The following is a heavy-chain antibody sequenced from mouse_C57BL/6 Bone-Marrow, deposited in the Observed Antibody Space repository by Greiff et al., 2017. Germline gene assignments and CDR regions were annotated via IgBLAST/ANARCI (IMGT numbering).Heavy chain of an antibody. V-gene: IGHV2-5*01. D-gene: IGHD1-1*01. CDR2: IWRGGST. CDR1: GFSLTSYG. J-gene: IGHJ1*03. Sequence: QVQLKESGPGLVQPSQSLSITCTVSGFSLTSYGVHWVRQSPGKGLEWLGVIWRGGSTDYNAAFMSRLSITKDNSKSQVFFKMNSLQADDTAIYYGAKRRAYSGYWYFDVWGTGTTVTVSS. CDR3: AKRRAYSGYWYFDV.